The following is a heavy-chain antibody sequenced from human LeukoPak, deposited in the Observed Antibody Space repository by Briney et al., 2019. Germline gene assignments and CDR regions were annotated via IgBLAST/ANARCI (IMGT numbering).Heavy chain of an antibody. V-gene: IGHV3-7*01. Sequence: GGSLRLSCVASGFTFSSYWMSWVRQTPGEGLEWVANIKQDGSEKNYVDSVKGRFTISRDNAKNSLYLQMNSLRADDTAVYYCARERGSGSYHPFDPWGQGTLATVSS. D-gene: IGHD3-10*01. CDR2: IKQDGSEK. J-gene: IGHJ5*02. CDR1: GFTFSSYW. CDR3: ARERGSGSYHPFDP.